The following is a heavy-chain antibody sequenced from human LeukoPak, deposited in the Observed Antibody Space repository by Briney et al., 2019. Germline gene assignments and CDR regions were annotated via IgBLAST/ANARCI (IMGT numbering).Heavy chain of an antibody. CDR2: IYSGGRT. J-gene: IGHJ4*02. Sequence: GGSLRLSCAASGFTVSSNYMSWVRQAPGKGLEWVSVIYSGGRTYYADSVKGRFTISRDNSKNTLYLQMNSLRAEDTAVCYCARDSPGPLAHFDYWGQGTLVTVSS. CDR1: GFTVSSNY. CDR3: ARDSPGPLAHFDY. D-gene: IGHD1-14*01. V-gene: IGHV3-66*01.